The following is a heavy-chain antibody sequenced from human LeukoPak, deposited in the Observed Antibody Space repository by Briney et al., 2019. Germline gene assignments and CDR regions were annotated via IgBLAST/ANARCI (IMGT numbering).Heavy chain of an antibody. CDR2: IYPGDSDT. J-gene: IGHJ4*02. Sequence: GESLKISCKGSGYRFTRNWIGWVRQMPGKGLEWMGSIYPGDSDTRYSPSFQGQVTISADKSINTAYLQWSSLKASDTAMYFCASLQDSSLGDYWGQGTLGTVSS. CDR3: ASLQDSSLGDY. D-gene: IGHD6-13*01. V-gene: IGHV5-51*01. CDR1: GYRFTRNW.